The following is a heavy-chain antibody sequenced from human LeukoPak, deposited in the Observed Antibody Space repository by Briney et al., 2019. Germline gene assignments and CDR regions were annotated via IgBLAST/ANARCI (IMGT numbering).Heavy chain of an antibody. CDR3: ARDLYSSGPLDV. CDR2: ISYDGSNK. D-gene: IGHD6-19*01. CDR1: GFTFSSYA. J-gene: IGHJ6*02. Sequence: GGSLRLSCAASGFTFSSYAMHWVRQAPGKGLEWVAVISYDGSNKYYADSVKGRFTISRDNSKNTLYLQMNSLRAEDTAVYYCARDLYSSGPLDVWGQGTTVTVSS. V-gene: IGHV3-30-3*01.